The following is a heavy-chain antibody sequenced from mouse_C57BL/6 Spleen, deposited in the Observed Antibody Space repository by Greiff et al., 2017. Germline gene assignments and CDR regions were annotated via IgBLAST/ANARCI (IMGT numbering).Heavy chain of an antibody. J-gene: IGHJ2*01. CDR3: ARVGRGRLDFDY. CDR1: GYTFTGYW. D-gene: IGHD4-1*01. V-gene: IGHV1-9*01. CDR2: ILPGNGST. Sequence: VKLQESGAELMKPGASVKLSCKATGYTFTGYWIEWVKQRPGHGLEWIGEILPGNGSTNYNEKFKGKATFTAVTSSNTAYMQLSSLTTEDSAIYYCARVGRGRLDFDYWGQGTTLTVSS.